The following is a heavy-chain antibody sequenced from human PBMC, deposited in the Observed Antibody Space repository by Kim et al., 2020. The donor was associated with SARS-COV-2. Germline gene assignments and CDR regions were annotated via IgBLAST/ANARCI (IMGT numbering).Heavy chain of an antibody. J-gene: IGHJ4*02. CDR1: GDSINTGGFY. D-gene: IGHD2-15*01. CDR2: VFHTGTT. V-gene: IGHV4-31*03. Sequence: SETLSLTCSVSGDSINTGGFYWSWIRQSPGSGLEWIGYVFHTGTTYFSPSLRSRVTMSVDTSKNQFSLKLRAVTAADTAVYYCATLNCSSTSCFYYFDFWGPGTPVTGFS. CDR3: ATLNCSSTSCFYYFDF.